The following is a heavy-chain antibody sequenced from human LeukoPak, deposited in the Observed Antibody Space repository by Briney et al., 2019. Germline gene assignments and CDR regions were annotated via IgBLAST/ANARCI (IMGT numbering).Heavy chain of an antibody. CDR2: IQYDGSNK. V-gene: IGHV3-30*02. J-gene: IGHJ4*02. CDR3: AKVEEYCSSTSCHDY. Sequence: PGGSLRLSCAASAFTLSSYGIASVRQAPGRGLGWVAFIQYDGSNKYYADSVKGRFTISRDNSKNTLYLQMNSLRAEDTAVYYCAKVEEYCSSTSCHDYWGQGTLVTVSS. D-gene: IGHD2-2*01. CDR1: AFTLSSYG.